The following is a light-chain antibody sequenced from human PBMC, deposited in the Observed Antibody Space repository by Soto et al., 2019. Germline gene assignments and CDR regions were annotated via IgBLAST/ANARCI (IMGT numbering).Light chain of an antibody. CDR3: QKYSSVPV. V-gene: IGKV1-27*01. CDR1: QGIRNF. Sequence: DIQMTQSPMSLSASGGDRVTITCRASQGIRNFVAWYQQKPGKAPKLLIYAASTLQSGVPSRFSGSGSGTDFTLAINSLQPADVATYSCQKYSSVPVFGPGTKVEIK. CDR2: AAS. J-gene: IGKJ3*01.